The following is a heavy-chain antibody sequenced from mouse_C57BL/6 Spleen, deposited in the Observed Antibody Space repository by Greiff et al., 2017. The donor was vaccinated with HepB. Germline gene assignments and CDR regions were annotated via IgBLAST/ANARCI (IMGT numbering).Heavy chain of an antibody. Sequence: QVQLKESGPELVKPGASVKLSCKASGYTFTSYDINWVKQRPGQGLEWIGWIYPRDGSTKYNEKFKGKATLTVDTASSTAYMELHSLTSEDSAVYFCARGTYDYENWYFDVWGTGTTVTVSS. J-gene: IGHJ1*03. CDR2: IYPRDGST. D-gene: IGHD2-4*01. CDR1: GYTFTSYD. CDR3: ARGTYDYENWYFDV. V-gene: IGHV1-85*01.